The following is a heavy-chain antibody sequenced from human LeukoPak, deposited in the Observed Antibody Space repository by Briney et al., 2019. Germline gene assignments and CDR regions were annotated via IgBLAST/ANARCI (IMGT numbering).Heavy chain of an antibody. CDR2: ISGSGGST. Sequence: PGGSLRLSCAASGFTFSSYAMSWVRQTPGKGLEWVSAISGSGGSTYYADSVKGRFTISRDNAKNSLYLQMNSLRAEDTAVYYCARDPQARPICWGQGTLVTVSS. CDR3: ARDPQARPIC. CDR1: GFTFSSYA. J-gene: IGHJ4*02. V-gene: IGHV3-23*01. D-gene: IGHD2-21*01.